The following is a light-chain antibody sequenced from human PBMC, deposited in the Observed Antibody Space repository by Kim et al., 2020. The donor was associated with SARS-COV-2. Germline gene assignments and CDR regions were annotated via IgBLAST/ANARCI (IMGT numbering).Light chain of an antibody. J-gene: IGKJ2*01. CDR2: GAS. Sequence: VSPGERATLSCRASQSVGNSLAWYQHKPGQAPRLLIYGASTRATGIPARFSGSGSETEFTLTISSLQAEDFAVYFCQQYKNWPPLTFGQGTKLEI. V-gene: IGKV3-15*01. CDR3: QQYKNWPPLT. CDR1: QSVGNS.